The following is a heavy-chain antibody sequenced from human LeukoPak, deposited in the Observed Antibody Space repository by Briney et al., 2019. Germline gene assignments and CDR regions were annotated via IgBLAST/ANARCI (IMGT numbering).Heavy chain of an antibody. D-gene: IGHD1-26*01. Sequence: PGGALRLSCAASGFTFSSYGMSWVRQAPGKGLEWVSAISGSGENTHYADSVKGRFTISRDNSKNTLFLQMNSLRAEDTAVYYCARALGFGGGYQVGSYAVDVWGQGTMVTVSS. CDR1: GFTFSSYG. CDR3: ARALGFGGGYQVGSYAVDV. V-gene: IGHV3-23*01. CDR2: ISGSGENT. J-gene: IGHJ3*01.